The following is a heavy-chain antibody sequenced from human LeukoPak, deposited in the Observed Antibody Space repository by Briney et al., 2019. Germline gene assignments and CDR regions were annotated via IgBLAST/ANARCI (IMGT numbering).Heavy chain of an antibody. V-gene: IGHV4-34*01. D-gene: IGHD6-19*01. CDR1: GGSFSGYY. CDR2: INHSGST. CDR3: ARQKPYSSGWKPGVNRFDP. Sequence: SETLSLTCAVYGGSFSGYYWSWIRQPPGKGLEWIGEINHSGSTNYNPSLKSRVTISVDTSKNQFSLKLSSVTAADTAVYYCARQKPYSSGWKPGVNRFDPWGQGNLVTVSS. J-gene: IGHJ5*02.